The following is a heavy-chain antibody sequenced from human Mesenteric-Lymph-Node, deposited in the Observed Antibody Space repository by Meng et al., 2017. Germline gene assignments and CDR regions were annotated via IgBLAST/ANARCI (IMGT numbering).Heavy chain of an antibody. J-gene: IGHJ4*02. CDR3: ASVNYYGSGSYYNPYYFDY. CDR2: IYYSGST. Sequence: SETLSLTCTVSGGSISSSSYYWGWIRQPPGKGLEWIGSIYYSGSTYYNPSLKSRVTISVDTSKNQFSLKLSSVTAADTAVYYCASVNYYGSGSYYNPYYFDYWGQGTLVTVSS. V-gene: IGHV4-39*07. CDR1: GGSISSSSYY. D-gene: IGHD3-10*01.